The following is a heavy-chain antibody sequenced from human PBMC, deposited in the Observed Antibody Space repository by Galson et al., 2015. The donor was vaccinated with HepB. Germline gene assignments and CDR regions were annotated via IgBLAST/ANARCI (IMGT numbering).Heavy chain of an antibody. V-gene: IGHV4-59*08. CDR1: GGSISSYY. D-gene: IGHD3-10*01. CDR2: MYYSGIT. J-gene: IGHJ5*02. CDR3: ARRTFFGWFDP. Sequence: ETLSLTCTVSGGSISSYYWSWIRQPPGKGLECIGYMYYSGITNYNPSLKSRVTISVDTSKNQFSLKLSSVTAADTAVCYCARRTFFGWFDPWGQGTLVTVSS.